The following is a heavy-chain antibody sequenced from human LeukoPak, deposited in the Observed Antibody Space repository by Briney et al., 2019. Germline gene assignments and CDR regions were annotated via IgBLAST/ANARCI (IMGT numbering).Heavy chain of an antibody. V-gene: IGHV1-69*06. CDR3: ASSNIAVAVPTCIDY. Sequence: ASVKVSCKASGGTFSSYGISWVRQAPGQGLEWMGGIIPIFGTAYYAQNFHDRVTITADKSTSTAYMGLSSLRSEDTAVYYCASSNIAVAVPTCIDYWGQGTLVTVPS. J-gene: IGHJ4*02. CDR1: GGTFSSYG. D-gene: IGHD6-19*01. CDR2: IIPIFGTA.